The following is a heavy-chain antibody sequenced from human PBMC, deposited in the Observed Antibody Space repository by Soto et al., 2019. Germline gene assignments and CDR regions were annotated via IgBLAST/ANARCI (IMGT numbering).Heavy chain of an antibody. Sequence: QVQLQESGPGLVKPSGTLSLTCAVSGGSISSYNWWSWVRQPPGKGLEWIGEIYHSGSANYNPSLTSRVTMSMDKSKNQCFLTLNSVTAADTAVYYCARDALDVWGQGTVVTVSS. V-gene: IGHV4-4*02. CDR3: ARDALDV. CDR2: IYHSGSA. J-gene: IGHJ3*01. CDR1: GGSISSYNW.